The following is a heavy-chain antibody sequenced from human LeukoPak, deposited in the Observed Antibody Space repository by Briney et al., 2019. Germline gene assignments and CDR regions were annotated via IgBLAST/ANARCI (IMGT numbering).Heavy chain of an antibody. D-gene: IGHD7-27*01. Sequence: GASVKVSCKASGYTFTSYDINWVRQATGQGLEWMGWMNPNSGNTGYAQKFQGRVTITRNTSISTAYMELSSLRSEDTAVYYCAREGNWDNGAFDIWGQGTMVTVSS. V-gene: IGHV1-8*03. CDR1: GYTFTSYD. J-gene: IGHJ3*02. CDR2: MNPNSGNT. CDR3: AREGNWDNGAFDI.